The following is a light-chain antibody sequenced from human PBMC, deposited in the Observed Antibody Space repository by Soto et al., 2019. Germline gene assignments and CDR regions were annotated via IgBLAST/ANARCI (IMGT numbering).Light chain of an antibody. J-gene: IGLJ2*01. V-gene: IGLV1-44*01. CDR1: TSNIGGNT. CDR2: SNN. CDR3: AAWDDRLNAVT. Sequence: QAVVTQPPSASGTPGQRVTISCSGSTSNIGGNTVNWYQQLPGTAPKLLIYSNNQRPSGVPDPVSGSKSGTSASLAISRLQSEDEAAYYCAAWDDRLNAVTFGGGTKLTVL.